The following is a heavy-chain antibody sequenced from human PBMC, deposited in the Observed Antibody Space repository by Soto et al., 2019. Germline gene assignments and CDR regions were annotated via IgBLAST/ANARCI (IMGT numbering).Heavy chain of an antibody. D-gene: IGHD6-13*01. J-gene: IGHJ1*01. Sequence: PGGSLRLSCAASGFTFSSYAMSWVRQAPGKGLEWVSAISNSGVNTYYADSVKGRFTISRDNSKNTLYVQMNNLRAEDTAVYYCAKDPYSSSSVYWGQGTLVTVSS. CDR1: GFTFSSYA. CDR3: AKDPYSSSSVY. CDR2: ISNSGVNT. V-gene: IGHV3-23*01.